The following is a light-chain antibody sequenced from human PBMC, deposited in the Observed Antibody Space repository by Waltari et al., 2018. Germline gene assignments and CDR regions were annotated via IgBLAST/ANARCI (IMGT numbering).Light chain of an antibody. V-gene: IGKV1-39*01. CDR2: GAS. CDR3: QQTYITPRT. Sequence: TCRASQTITNYLNWYQQKSGKAPRLLIYGASNLQGGVPSRFRGSGSGTDFTLTISNLQPEDVATYYCQQTYITPRTFGQGTKVEIK. J-gene: IGKJ1*01. CDR1: QTITNY.